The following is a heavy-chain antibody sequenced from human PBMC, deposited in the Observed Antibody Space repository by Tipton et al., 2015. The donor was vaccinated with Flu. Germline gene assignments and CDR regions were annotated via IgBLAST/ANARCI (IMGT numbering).Heavy chain of an antibody. J-gene: IGHJ6*02. CDR2: IDSAGDT. D-gene: IGHD6-13*01. CDR1: GFTFSSYY. V-gene: IGHV3-13*01. Sequence: GSLRLSCAASGFTFSSYYMHWVRQATGEGLQWVSGIDSAGDTYYLDSVKGRFTISRDNAKNSLYLQMNSLRAGDTAVYFCARGPLPDSNWYNGMDVWGQGTTVTVSS. CDR3: ARGPLPDSNWYNGMDV.